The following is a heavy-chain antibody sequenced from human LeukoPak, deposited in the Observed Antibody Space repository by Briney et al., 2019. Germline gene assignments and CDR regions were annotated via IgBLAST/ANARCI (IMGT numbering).Heavy chain of an antibody. CDR2: MNEDGSGR. V-gene: IGHV3-7*01. CDR1: GSTFTTFA. J-gene: IGHJ5*02. CDR3: AAWFGESVP. Sequence: GGSLRLSCAASGSTFTTFAMNWVRQAPGKGLEWVAHMNEDGSGRFYVDSAKGRFTISRDDTQNSVYLQMNSLRVEDTAVYYCAAWFGESVPWGQGTLVTVSS. D-gene: IGHD3-10*01.